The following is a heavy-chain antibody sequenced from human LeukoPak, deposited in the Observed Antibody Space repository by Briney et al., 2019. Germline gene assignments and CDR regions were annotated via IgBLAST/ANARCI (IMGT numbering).Heavy chain of an antibody. V-gene: IGHV4-30-2*01. CDR3: ARTEAGSLDY. D-gene: IGHD6-13*01. CDR2: IYHSGST. CDR1: GGSISSGGYS. Sequence: PSQTLSLTCAVSGGSISSGGYSWSWIRQPPGKGLEWIGYIYHSGSTYYNPSLKSRVTISVDTSKNQFSLKLSSVTAADTAVYYCARTEAGSLDYWGQGTLVTVSS. J-gene: IGHJ4*02.